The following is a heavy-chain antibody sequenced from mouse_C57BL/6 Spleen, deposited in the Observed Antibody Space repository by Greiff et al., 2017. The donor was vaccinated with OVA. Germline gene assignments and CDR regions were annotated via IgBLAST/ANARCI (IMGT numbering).Heavy chain of an antibody. CDR1: GYTFTSYW. CDR3: ARRGPSYGSYAMDY. J-gene: IGHJ4*01. Sequence: VQLQQPGAELVKPGASVKMSCKASGYTFTSYWITWVKQRPGQGLEWIGDIYPGSGSTNYNEKFKSKATLTVDTSSSTAYMQLSSLTSEDSAVYYCARRGPSYGSYAMDYWGQGTSVTVSS. CDR2: IYPGSGST. V-gene: IGHV1-55*01. D-gene: IGHD2-2*01.